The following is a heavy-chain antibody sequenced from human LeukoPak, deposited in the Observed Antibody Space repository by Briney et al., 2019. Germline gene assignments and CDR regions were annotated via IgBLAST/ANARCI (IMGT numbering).Heavy chain of an antibody. CDR3: AKDSSGYYYSSGSFDY. V-gene: IGHV3-9*01. J-gene: IGHJ4*02. CDR1: GFTFDDYA. CDR2: ISWNSGSI. D-gene: IGHD3-22*01. Sequence: GRSLRLSCAASGFTFDDYAMHWVRQAPGKGLEWVSGISWNSGSIGYADSVKGRFTISRDNAKNSLYLQMNSLRAEDTALYYCAKDSSGYYYSSGSFDYRGQGTLVTVSS.